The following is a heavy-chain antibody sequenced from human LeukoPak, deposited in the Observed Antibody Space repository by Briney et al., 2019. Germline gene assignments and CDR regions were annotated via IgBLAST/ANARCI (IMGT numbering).Heavy chain of an antibody. J-gene: IGHJ6*03. CDR1: GYTFTSYG. CDR3: ASSPKSLTYYDFWSGHPAYYYYMDV. Sequence: ASVKVSCKASGYTFTSYGISWVRQAPGQGLEWMGWLSAYNGNTNYAQKLQGRVTMTTDTSTSTAYMELRSLRSDDTAVYYCASSPKSLTYYDFWSGHPAYYYYMDVWGKGTTVTVSS. CDR2: LSAYNGNT. V-gene: IGHV1-18*01. D-gene: IGHD3-3*01.